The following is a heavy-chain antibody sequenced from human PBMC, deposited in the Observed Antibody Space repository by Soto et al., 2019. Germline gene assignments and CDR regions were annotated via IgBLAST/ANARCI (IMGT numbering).Heavy chain of an antibody. CDR2: INPNSGGT. Sequence: QVQLVQSGAEVKKPGASVKVSCKASGYTFTGYYMHWVRQAPGQGLEWMGWINPNSGGTNYAQKVKGWVTMTRDTSISTAYMELSRLRSDDTAVYYCARVGSTIFHFDYWGQGTLVTVSS. CDR1: GYTFTGYY. J-gene: IGHJ4*02. CDR3: ARVGSTIFHFDY. D-gene: IGHD3-3*01. V-gene: IGHV1-2*04.